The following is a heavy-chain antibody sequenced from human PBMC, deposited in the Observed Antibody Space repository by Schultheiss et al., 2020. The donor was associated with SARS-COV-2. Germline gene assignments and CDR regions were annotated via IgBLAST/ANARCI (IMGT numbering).Heavy chain of an antibody. CDR2: INHSGST. D-gene: IGHD3-16*01. CDR1: GGSISSYY. J-gene: IGHJ3*02. V-gene: IGHV4-59*08. Sequence: SETLSLTCTVSGGSISSYYWSWIRQPPGKGLEWIGEINHSGSTNYNPSLKSRVTISVDTSKNQFSLKLSSVTGADTAVYYCARRGATFFAFDIWGQGTMVTVSS. CDR3: ARRGATFFAFDI.